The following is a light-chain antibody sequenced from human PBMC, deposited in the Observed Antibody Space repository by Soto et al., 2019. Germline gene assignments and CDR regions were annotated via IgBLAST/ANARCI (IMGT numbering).Light chain of an antibody. J-gene: IGKJ4*01. Sequence: EIVLTQSPGTLSLSPGERATLSCRASQTVSSTYLAWYQHKPGQAPRLLIYAASTRATGIPARFSGSGSGTDFALTITSLQAEDFATYYCQQLRMYPSTFGGGTKVDIK. CDR1: QTVSSTY. CDR2: AAS. V-gene: IGKV3-20*01. CDR3: QQLRMYPST.